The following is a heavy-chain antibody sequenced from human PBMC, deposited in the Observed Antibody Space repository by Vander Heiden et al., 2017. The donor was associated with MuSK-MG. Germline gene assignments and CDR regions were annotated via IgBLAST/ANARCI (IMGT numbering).Heavy chain of an antibody. J-gene: IGHJ5*02. CDR3: ARDTPPGGWFDP. V-gene: IGHV1-69*01. CDR2: IIPILGTA. D-gene: IGHD3-10*01. Sequence: QVQLVQSGAEVKKPGSSVKVSCKASGGTFSSYAISWVRRAPGQGLEWMGGIIPILGTATYAQKFQGRVTITADESTSTAYMELSSLRSEDTAVYYCARDTPPGGWFDPWGQGTLVTVSS. CDR1: GGTFSSYA.